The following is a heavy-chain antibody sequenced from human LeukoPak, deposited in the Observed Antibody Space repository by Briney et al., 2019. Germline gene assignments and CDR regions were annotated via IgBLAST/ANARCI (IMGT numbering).Heavy chain of an antibody. J-gene: IGHJ6*03. V-gene: IGHV4-59*11. CDR3: ARFDQQLVEGAIAYYDYYYMDV. Sequence: PSETLSLTCTVSGGSINSHYWSWIRQPPGKGLEWIGYIYYSGSTKYNPSLKGRVTISVDTSTNQFSLRLNSVTAADTAVYYCARFDQQLVEGAIAYYDYYYMDVWGKGTTVTVSS. CDR1: GGSINSHY. CDR2: IYYSGST. D-gene: IGHD6-13*01.